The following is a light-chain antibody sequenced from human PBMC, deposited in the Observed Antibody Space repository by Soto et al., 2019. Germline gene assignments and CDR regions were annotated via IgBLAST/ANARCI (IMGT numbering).Light chain of an antibody. CDR2: DVT. J-gene: IGLJ2*01. CDR1: RSDVGGYNY. Sequence: QSALTQPASVSGSPGQWITISCTGTRSDVGGYNYVSWYQQHPGKAPKLMIYDVTNRPSGVSYRFSGSKSGSTASLTISGLQAEDEADYYCSSYTTTSAVAFGGGTKVTVL. V-gene: IGLV2-14*03. CDR3: SSYTTTSAVA.